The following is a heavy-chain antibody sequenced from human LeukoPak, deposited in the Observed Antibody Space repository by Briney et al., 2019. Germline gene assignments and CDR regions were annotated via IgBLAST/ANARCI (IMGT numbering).Heavy chain of an antibody. D-gene: IGHD3-22*01. Sequence: PGRSLRLSCAASGFTFSSYGMHWVRQAPGKGLEWVAVIWYDGSNKYYADSVKGRFTISRDNSKNTLYLQMNSLRAEDTAVYYCAKVRYYYDSSGSSYYFDSWGQGTLVTVSS. CDR3: AKVRYYYDSSGSSYYFDS. CDR1: GFTFSSYG. J-gene: IGHJ4*02. V-gene: IGHV3-33*06. CDR2: IWYDGSNK.